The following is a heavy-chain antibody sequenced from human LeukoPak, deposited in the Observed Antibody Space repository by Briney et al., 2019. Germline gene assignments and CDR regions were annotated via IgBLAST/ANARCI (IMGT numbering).Heavy chain of an antibody. CDR3: ARNNGMDV. V-gene: IGHV3-7*03. J-gene: IGHJ6*02. CDR2: VNRDGSET. Sequence: GGSLRLSCAASGFTFSSHWMTWVRQVPGRGPEWVANVNRDGSETYYLDSVKGRFTISKDNAKNSLYLQMNSLRAEDTALYHCARNNGMDVWGQGTTVIVSS. CDR1: GFTFSSHW.